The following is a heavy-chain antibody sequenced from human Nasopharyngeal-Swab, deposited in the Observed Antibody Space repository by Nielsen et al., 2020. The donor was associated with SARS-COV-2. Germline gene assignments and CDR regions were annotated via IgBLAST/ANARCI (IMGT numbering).Heavy chain of an antibody. D-gene: IGHD4-17*01. V-gene: IGHV5-51*01. CDR1: GYNFSSTW. CDR3: ASLYGNYYYGMDV. Sequence: GGFLKISCQGSGYNFSSTWIGRVCQMPGKGLEWMGIIYPGDSDTRYSPSFQGQVTISADKSISTAYLQWSSLKASDTAMYYCASLYGNYYYGMDVWGQGTTVTVSS. J-gene: IGHJ6*02. CDR2: IYPGDSDT.